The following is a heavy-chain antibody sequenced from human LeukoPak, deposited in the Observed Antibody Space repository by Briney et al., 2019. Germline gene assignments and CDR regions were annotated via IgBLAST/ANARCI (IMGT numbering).Heavy chain of an antibody. CDR1: GGSISSGSYF. CDR3: ARGRYCSGGSCYDY. D-gene: IGHD2-15*01. J-gene: IGHJ4*02. V-gene: IGHV4-31*03. CDR2: IYYSGSA. Sequence: SETLSLTCSVSGGSISSGSYFWSWIRQHPGKGLEWIGYIYYSGSAYYNPSLKSRVTISVDSSKNQFSLKLSSVTAADTAVYYCARGRYCSGGSCYDYWGQGTLVTVSS.